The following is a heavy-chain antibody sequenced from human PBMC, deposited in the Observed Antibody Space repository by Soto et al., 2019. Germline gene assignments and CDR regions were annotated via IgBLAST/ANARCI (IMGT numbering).Heavy chain of an antibody. CDR2: IYYSGST. Sequence: PSETLSLTCTVSGGCISSYYWSWIRQPPGKGLEWIGYIYYSGSTNYNPSLKSRVTISVDTSKNQFSLKLSSVTAADTAVYYCARQAYGDYPFDYWGQGTLVTVSS. V-gene: IGHV4-59*08. CDR3: ARQAYGDYPFDY. J-gene: IGHJ4*02. D-gene: IGHD4-17*01. CDR1: GGCISSYY.